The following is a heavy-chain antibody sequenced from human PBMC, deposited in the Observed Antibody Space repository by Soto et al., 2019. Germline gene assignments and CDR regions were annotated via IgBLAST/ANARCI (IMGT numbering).Heavy chain of an antibody. Sequence: QVPLVQSGAEVKKPGASVKVSCKASGYTFTSYGISWVRQAPGQGLEWMGWISAYNGNTNYAQKLQGRVTMTPDTSTRTAYMKLRSLRSDDTAVYYCARGVYCSSTSCYFLNFRGGWFDPWGQGTLVTVSS. D-gene: IGHD2-2*01. J-gene: IGHJ5*02. CDR1: GYTFTSYG. CDR3: ARGVYCSSTSCYFLNFRGGWFDP. V-gene: IGHV1-18*01. CDR2: ISAYNGNT.